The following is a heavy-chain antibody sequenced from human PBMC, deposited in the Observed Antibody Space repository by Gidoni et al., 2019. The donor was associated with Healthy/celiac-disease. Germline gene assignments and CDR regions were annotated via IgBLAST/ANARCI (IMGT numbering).Heavy chain of an antibody. CDR3: ASGISSSGTRLDY. J-gene: IGHJ4*02. CDR1: GASISSYY. Sequence: QVQLQESGPGLVKPSETLSLTCTVSGASISSYYWSWIRQPPGKGLEWIGYIYYSGSTNYNPSLKSRVTISVDTSKNQFSLKLSSVTAADTAVYYCASGISSSGTRLDYWGQGTLVTVSS. D-gene: IGHD6-6*01. CDR2: IYYSGST. V-gene: IGHV4-59*01.